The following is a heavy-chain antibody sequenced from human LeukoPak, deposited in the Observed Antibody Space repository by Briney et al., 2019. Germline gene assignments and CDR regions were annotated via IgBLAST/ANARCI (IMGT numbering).Heavy chain of an antibody. CDR2: INPSGGST. CDR1: GGTFSSYA. CDR3: ARAGGSYPTPFDY. J-gene: IGHJ4*02. D-gene: IGHD1-26*01. V-gene: IGHV1-46*01. Sequence: ASVKVSCKASGGTFSSYAISWVRQAPGQGLEWMGIINPSGGSTSYAQKFQGRVTMTRDMSTSTVYMELSSLRSEDTAVYYCARAGGSYPTPFDYWGQGTLVTVSS.